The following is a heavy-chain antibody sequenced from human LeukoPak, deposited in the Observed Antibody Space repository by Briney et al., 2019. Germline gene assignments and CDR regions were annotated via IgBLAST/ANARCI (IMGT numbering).Heavy chain of an antibody. CDR3: ARGTPIQPTRLFDY. CDR1: GGTFSSYA. CDR2: IIPILAIA. D-gene: IGHD5-18*01. Sequence: GASVKVSCKASGGTFSSYAISWVRQAPGQGLKWMGRIIPILAIANYAQKFQGRVTITADKSTTTAYMELSSLRSEDTAVYYCARGTPIQPTRLFDYWGQGTLVTVSS. J-gene: IGHJ4*02. V-gene: IGHV1-69*04.